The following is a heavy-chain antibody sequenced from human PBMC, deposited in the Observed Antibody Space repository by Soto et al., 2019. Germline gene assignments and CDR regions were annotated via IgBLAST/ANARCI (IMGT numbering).Heavy chain of an antibody. Sequence: GSLRLSCAASGFTFSSYAMSWVRQAPGKGLEWVSAISGSGGSTYYADSVKGRFTISRDNSKNTLYLQMNSLRAEDTAVYYCAKDKSTPYDYIWGSYRYDPFDYWGQGTLVTVSS. J-gene: IGHJ4*02. CDR2: ISGSGGST. D-gene: IGHD3-16*02. CDR1: GFTFSSYA. CDR3: AKDKSTPYDYIWGSYRYDPFDY. V-gene: IGHV3-23*01.